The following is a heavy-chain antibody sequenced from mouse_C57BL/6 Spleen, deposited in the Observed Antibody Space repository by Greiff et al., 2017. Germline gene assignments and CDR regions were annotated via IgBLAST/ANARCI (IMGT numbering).Heavy chain of an antibody. CDR3: ARADGNRGYAMDY. Sequence: EVQLVESGGDLVKPGGSLKLSCAASGFTFSSYGMSWVRQTPDKRLEWVATISRGGSYTYYPDSVKGRFTISRDNAKNTLYLQMSSLKSEDTAMYYGARADGNRGYAMDYWGQGTSVTVSS. CDR1: GFTFSSYG. V-gene: IGHV5-6*01. CDR2: ISRGGSYT. J-gene: IGHJ4*01. D-gene: IGHD2-1*01.